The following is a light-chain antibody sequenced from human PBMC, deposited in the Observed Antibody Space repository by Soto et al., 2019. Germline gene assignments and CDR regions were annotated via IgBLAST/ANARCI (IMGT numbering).Light chain of an antibody. J-gene: IGKJ4*01. CDR1: QSVTSN. Sequence: EIVLTQSPGTLSLSPGERATLSCRASQSVTSNLAWYQHKVGQAPRLLIYEASNRVTGTPARFSGSGSGTDFTLTISSLEPEDFAVYYCQQRSNWPLTFGGGTEVEIK. CDR3: QQRSNWPLT. V-gene: IGKV3-11*01. CDR2: EAS.